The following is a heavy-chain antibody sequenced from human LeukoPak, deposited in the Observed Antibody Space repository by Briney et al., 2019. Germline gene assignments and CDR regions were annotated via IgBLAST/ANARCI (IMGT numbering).Heavy chain of an antibody. CDR1: GFTFSSYG. Sequence: PGGSLRLSCAASGFTFSSYGMHWVRQAPGKGLEWVAVIWYDGSNKYYADSVKGRFTISRDNSKNTLYLQMNSLRAEDTAVYYCAREGNYGVYHWFDPWGQGTLVTVSS. CDR2: IWYDGSNK. J-gene: IGHJ5*02. CDR3: AREGNYGVYHWFDP. D-gene: IGHD4-17*01. V-gene: IGHV3-33*01.